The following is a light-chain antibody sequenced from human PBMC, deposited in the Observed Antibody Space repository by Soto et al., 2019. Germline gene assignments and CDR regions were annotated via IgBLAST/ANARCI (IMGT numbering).Light chain of an antibody. Sequence: DIQMTQSPSTLSASIGDRVTITCRASQSVSGWLAWYQQKPGKAPKLLIYMASTLESGVPSRFSGSDSGTEFTLTISSLQPEDFATYYCQQYKSFSWTFGQGTKVEIK. CDR3: QQYKSFSWT. CDR2: MAS. J-gene: IGKJ1*01. CDR1: QSVSGW. V-gene: IGKV1-5*03.